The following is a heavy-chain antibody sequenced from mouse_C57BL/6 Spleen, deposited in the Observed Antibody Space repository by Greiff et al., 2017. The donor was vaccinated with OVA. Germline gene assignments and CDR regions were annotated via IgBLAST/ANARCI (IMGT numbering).Heavy chain of an antibody. J-gene: IGHJ2*01. Sequence: QVQLQQPGAELVRPGSSVKLSCKSSGYTFTSYWMHWVKQRPIQGLEWIGNIDPSDSETHYNQKFKDKATLTVDKSSSTAYMQLSSLTSEDSAVYYCARSYYSNCFDYWGQGTTLTVSS. V-gene: IGHV1-52*01. CDR2: IDPSDSET. CDR3: ARSYYSNCFDY. D-gene: IGHD2-5*01. CDR1: GYTFTSYW.